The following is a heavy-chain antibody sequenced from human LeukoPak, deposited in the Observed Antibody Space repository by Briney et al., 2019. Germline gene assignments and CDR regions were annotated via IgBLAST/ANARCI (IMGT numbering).Heavy chain of an antibody. CDR2: IRSKANSYAT. CDR3: TRSCAGTTAPGGY. CDR1: GFPFSGSA. Sequence: GGSLKLSCAASGFPFSGSAMHWAAQASGKGLEGVGRIRSKANSYATAYAASVKGRFTISRDDSKNTAYLQMNSLKTEDTAVYYCTRSCAGTTAPGGYWGQGTLVTVSS. V-gene: IGHV3-73*01. D-gene: IGHD1-1*01. J-gene: IGHJ4*02.